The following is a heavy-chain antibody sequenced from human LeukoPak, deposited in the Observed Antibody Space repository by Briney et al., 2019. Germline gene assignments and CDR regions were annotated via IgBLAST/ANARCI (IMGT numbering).Heavy chain of an antibody. D-gene: IGHD2-2*02. V-gene: IGHV4-61*02. CDR2: IYTSGST. CDR3: ARDSVVPAAIPTKRWFDP. J-gene: IGHJ5*02. CDR1: GGSISSGSYY. Sequence: PPETLSLTCTVSGGSISSGSYYWSWIRQPAGKGLEWIVRIYTSGSTNYNPSLKSRATISVDTSKNKVSLKMSSVTAADTAVYYCARDSVVPAAIPTKRWFDPWGQGTLVTVSS.